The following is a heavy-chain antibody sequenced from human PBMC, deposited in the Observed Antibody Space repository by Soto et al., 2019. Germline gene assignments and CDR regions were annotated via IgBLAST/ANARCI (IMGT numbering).Heavy chain of an antibody. CDR3: AKDLGGTTYYYYYGMDV. J-gene: IGHJ6*02. CDR2: ISYDGSNK. V-gene: IGHV3-30*18. CDR1: GFTFSSYG. Sequence: QVQLVESGGGVVQPGRSLRLSCAASGFTFSSYGMHWVRQAPGKGLEWVAVISYDGSNKYYADSVKGRFTISRDNSKNTLYLQMNSLRAEDTAVYYCAKDLGGTTYYYYYGMDVWGQGTTVTVSS. D-gene: IGHD1-1*01.